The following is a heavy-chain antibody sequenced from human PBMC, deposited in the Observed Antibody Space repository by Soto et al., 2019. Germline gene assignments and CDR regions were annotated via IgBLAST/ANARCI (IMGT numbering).Heavy chain of an antibody. CDR1: GGSMSSGGYY. CDR3: ATYCAGDCFYNYFDY. V-gene: IGHV4-31*03. CDR2: IYYSGNT. Sequence: SETLSLTCTVSGGSMSSGGYYWSWIRQHPGKGLEWIGYIYYSGNTYYNPSLKSRVTISVDTSKNQFSLKLRSVTAADTALYYCATYCAGDCFYNYFDYWGQGTLVTVSS. J-gene: IGHJ4*02. D-gene: IGHD2-21*02.